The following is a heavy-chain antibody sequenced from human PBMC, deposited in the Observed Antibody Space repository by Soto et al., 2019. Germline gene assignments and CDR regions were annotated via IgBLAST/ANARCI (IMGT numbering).Heavy chain of an antibody. CDR3: AKDGSGIAVGGAFDI. Sequence: GASVKVSCKTSGYTFTSYDINWVRQATGQGLEWMGWMNPNSGNTAYAQKFQGRVTMTRNTSISTAYMELSSLRSEDTAVYYCAKDGSGIAVGGAFDIWGQGTMVTVSS. V-gene: IGHV1-8*01. J-gene: IGHJ3*02. CDR1: GYTFTSYD. CDR2: MNPNSGNT. D-gene: IGHD6-19*01.